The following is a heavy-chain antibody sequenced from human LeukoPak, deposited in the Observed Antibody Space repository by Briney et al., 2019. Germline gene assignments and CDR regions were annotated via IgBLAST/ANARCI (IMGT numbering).Heavy chain of an antibody. J-gene: IGHJ5*02. D-gene: IGHD6-6*01. CDR1: GGSISSYY. CDR3: ARFAYSSSSGIS. CDR2: ICYSGST. V-gene: IGHV4-59*08. Sequence: SETLSLTCTVSGGSISSYYWSWIRQPPGKGLEWIGYICYSGSTNYNPSLKSRVTISVDTSKNQFSLKLSSVTAADTAVYYCARFAYSSSSGISWGQGTLVTVSS.